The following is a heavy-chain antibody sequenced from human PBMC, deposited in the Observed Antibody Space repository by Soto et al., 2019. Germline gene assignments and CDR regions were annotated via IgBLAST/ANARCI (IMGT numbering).Heavy chain of an antibody. Sequence: EVQLLESGGGLVQPGGSLRLSCAASGFTFSSYAMSWVRQAPGTGLEWVSAISGSGVSTDYADSVKGRFTISRDNSKNTPSLQRNSLRAEDTAVYYCAKDSGYSYGYDAVDIWGQVTMVTVAS. J-gene: IGHJ3*02. D-gene: IGHD5-18*01. CDR3: AKDSGYSYGYDAVDI. V-gene: IGHV3-23*01. CDR2: ISGSGVST. CDR1: GFTFSSYA.